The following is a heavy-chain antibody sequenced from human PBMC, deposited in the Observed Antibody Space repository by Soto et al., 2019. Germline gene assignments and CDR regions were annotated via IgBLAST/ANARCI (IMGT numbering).Heavy chain of an antibody. V-gene: IGHV7-4-1*01. Sequence: QVQLVQSGSELKRPGASVKVSCKASGYTFTSYAMNWVRQTPGQGLEWMGWINTNTGNPTYAQGFTGRFVFSLDTSVSTAYLQICSLKAEDTAVYYCARDLRGSSWYDYYYYYGMDVWGQGTTVTVSS. CDR2: INTNTGNP. CDR1: GYTFTSYA. D-gene: IGHD6-13*01. J-gene: IGHJ6*02. CDR3: ARDLRGSSWYDYYYYYGMDV.